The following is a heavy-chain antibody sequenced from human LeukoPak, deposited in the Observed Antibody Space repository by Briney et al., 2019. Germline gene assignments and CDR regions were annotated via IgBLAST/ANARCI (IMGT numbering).Heavy chain of an antibody. CDR3: ARASITMVRGVIFS. V-gene: IGHV3-21*01. J-gene: IGHJ5*02. Sequence: GGSLRLSCAASGFTFSSYSMNWVRQAPGKGLEWVSSISSSSSYIYYADSVKGRFTISRDNAKNSLYLQMNSLRAEDTAVYYCARASITMVRGVIFSWGQGTLVTVSS. CDR2: ISSSSSYI. CDR1: GFTFSSYS. D-gene: IGHD3-10*01.